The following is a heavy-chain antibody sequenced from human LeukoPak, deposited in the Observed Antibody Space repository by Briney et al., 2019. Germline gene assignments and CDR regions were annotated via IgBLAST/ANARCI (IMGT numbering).Heavy chain of an antibody. D-gene: IGHD4-17*01. J-gene: IGHJ5*02. CDR3: AKDACTVTTCWFDP. CDR1: GFTFSSYG. V-gene: IGHV3-33*06. Sequence: SGGSLRLSCAASGFTFSSYGMHWVRQAPGKGLEWVAVIWYDGSNKYYADSVKGRFTISRDNSKNTLYLQMNSLRAEDTAVYYCAKDACTVTTCWFDPWGQGTLVTVSS. CDR2: IWYDGSNK.